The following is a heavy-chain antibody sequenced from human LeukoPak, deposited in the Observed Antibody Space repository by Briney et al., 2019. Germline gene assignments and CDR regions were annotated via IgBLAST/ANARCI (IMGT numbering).Heavy chain of an antibody. CDR3: ASRGKPNAFDL. Sequence: SGGTLRLSCAASGFSFSSYGMSWVRQAPGRGLEWVSTISGSGGSTYYVDSVKGRFTISRDNSKNTLYLQMNSLRAEDTAIYYCASRGKPNAFDLWGQGTMVSVSS. J-gene: IGHJ3*01. V-gene: IGHV3-23*01. CDR2: ISGSGGST. CDR1: GFSFSSYG. D-gene: IGHD3-10*01.